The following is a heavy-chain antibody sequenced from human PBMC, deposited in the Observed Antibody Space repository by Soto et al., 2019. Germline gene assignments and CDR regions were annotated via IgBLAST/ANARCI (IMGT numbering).Heavy chain of an antibody. V-gene: IGHV3-7*01. CDR2: IKQDGSEK. J-gene: IGHJ3*02. D-gene: IGHD3-3*01. Sequence: RLSCAASGFTFSSYWMSWVRHAPGKAPEWVANIKQDGSEKYYVDSVKGRFTISRDNAKNSLYLQMNSLRAEDTAVYYCARDRPTDYDFWSGPDAFDIWGQGTMGTVSS. CDR3: ARDRPTDYDFWSGPDAFDI. CDR1: GFTFSSYW.